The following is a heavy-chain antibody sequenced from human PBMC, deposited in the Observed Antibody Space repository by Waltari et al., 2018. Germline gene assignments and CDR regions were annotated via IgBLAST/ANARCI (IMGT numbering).Heavy chain of an antibody. Sequence: QVQLQQWGAGLLKPSETLSLTCAVYGGSFSGYYWSWIRQPPGKGLEWIGEINHSGSTNYNPSLKSRVTISVDTSKNQFSLKLSSVTAADTAVYYCARGPLGSGYHLDYWGQGTLVTVSS. D-gene: IGHD3-22*01. CDR3: ARGPLGSGYHLDY. CDR1: GGSFSGYY. J-gene: IGHJ4*02. CDR2: INHSGST. V-gene: IGHV4-34*01.